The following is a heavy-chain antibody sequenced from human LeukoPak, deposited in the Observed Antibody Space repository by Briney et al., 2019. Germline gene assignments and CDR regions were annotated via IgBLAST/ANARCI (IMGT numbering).Heavy chain of an antibody. J-gene: IGHJ5*02. CDR2: IYTSGST. CDR1: GGSISSYY. Sequence: SETLSLTCTVSGGSISSYYWSWIRQPAGKGLEWIGRIYTSGSTNYNPSLKSRVTMSVDTSKNQLSLKLSSVTAADTAVYYCARDRTTVVTNWFDPWGQGTLVTVSS. V-gene: IGHV4-4*07. D-gene: IGHD4-23*01. CDR3: ARDRTTVVTNWFDP.